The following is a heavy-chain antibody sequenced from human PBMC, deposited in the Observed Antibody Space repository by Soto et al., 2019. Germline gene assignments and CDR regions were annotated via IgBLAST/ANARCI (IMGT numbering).Heavy chain of an antibody. J-gene: IGHJ4*02. Sequence: QVQLQQWGAGLLKPSETLSLTCAVYGGSFSDYYWSWIRQSPGKGLEWIGEINHSGSTNYNPSLKSRVTISVDTSKNQFSLKLSSVTAADTAVYYCARFRGQVAGSEKCLDYWGQGTLVTVSS. V-gene: IGHV4-34*01. CDR3: ARFRGQVAGSEKCLDY. CDR2: INHSGST. CDR1: GGSFSDYY. D-gene: IGHD3-10*01.